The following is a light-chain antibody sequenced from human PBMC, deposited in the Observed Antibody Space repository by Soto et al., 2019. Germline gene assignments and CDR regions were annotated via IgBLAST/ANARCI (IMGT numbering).Light chain of an antibody. CDR2: DAS. J-gene: IGKJ1*01. CDR1: QDISNY. V-gene: IGKV1-33*01. Sequence: DIQMTQSPSSLSASVGDRVTITCQASQDISNYLNWYQQKPGKAPKLLIYDASNLETGVPSRFXGSGSGTDFTFTISSLQPEDIATYYCQQYNNWPPWTFGQGTKVEIK. CDR3: QQYNNWPPWT.